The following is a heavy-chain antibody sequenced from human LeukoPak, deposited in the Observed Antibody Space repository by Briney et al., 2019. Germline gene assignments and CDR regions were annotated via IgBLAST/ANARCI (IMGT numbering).Heavy chain of an antibody. D-gene: IGHD6-13*01. V-gene: IGHV4-59*01. CDR3: VRGGRSSSWYYFDY. Sequence: SETLSLTCTVSGGSISSYYWSWIRQPPGKGLEWIGYIYYSGSTNYNPSPKSRVTISVDTSKNQFSLKLSSVTAADTAVYYCVRGGRSSSWYYFDYWGQGTLVTVSS. J-gene: IGHJ4*02. CDR1: GGSISSYY. CDR2: IYYSGST.